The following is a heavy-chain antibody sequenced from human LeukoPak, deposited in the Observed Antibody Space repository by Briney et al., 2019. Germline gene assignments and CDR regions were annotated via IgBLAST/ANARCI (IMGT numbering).Heavy chain of an antibody. Sequence: SETLSLSCAVYGVSFSGYSWSWIRQPPGKGLEWIGEINHSGSTTYNPSLKSRVTISLDTTKNQSPLMLSSVTAADTAVYYCPRGYCGGDWESGGLKYYFDYWGQGNLVTVSS. CDR1: GVSFSGYS. D-gene: IGHD2-21*02. J-gene: IGHJ4*02. V-gene: IGHV4-34*01. CDR2: INHSGST. CDR3: PRGYCGGDWESGGLKYYFDY.